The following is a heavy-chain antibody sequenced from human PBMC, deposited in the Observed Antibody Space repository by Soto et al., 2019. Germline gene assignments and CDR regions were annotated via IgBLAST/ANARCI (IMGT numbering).Heavy chain of an antibody. Sequence: PSETLSITCAVSGGSISRPNWWNWVRQSPGKGLEWIGEIYHTGTTNYNPSLKSRVTISVDRSRNQFSLELTSVTAADPALYFWASAGGSRLGCAFDLWGQGKVVAVSS. D-gene: IGHD3-10*01. V-gene: IGHV4-4*02. CDR1: GGSISRPNW. J-gene: IGHJ3*01. CDR3: ASAGGSRLGCAFDL. CDR2: IYHTGTT.